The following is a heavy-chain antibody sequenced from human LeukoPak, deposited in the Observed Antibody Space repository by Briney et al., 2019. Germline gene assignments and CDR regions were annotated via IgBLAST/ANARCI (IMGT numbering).Heavy chain of an antibody. CDR2: MNPNSGNT. CDR3: ARELVGYCSGTSCYASVNWFDP. V-gene: IGHV1-8*03. Sequence: ASVKVSCKASGYTFTSYDINWVRQATGQGLEWMGWMNPNSGNTGYAQKFQGRVTITRNTSISTAYMELSSLRSEDTAVYYCARELVGYCSGTSCYASVNWFDPWGQGTLVTVSS. J-gene: IGHJ5*02. CDR1: GYTFTSYD. D-gene: IGHD2-2*01.